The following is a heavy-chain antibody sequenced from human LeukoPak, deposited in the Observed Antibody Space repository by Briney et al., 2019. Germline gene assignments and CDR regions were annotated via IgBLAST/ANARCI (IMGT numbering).Heavy chain of an antibody. V-gene: IGHV3-48*03. CDR2: ISPSGSSK. Sequence: PGGSLRLSCAASGFTFSSYEMNWVRQAPGKGLEWGSYISPSGSSKYYADSVKGRYIISRDNAKNSLYLQMNNLRPEDTAVYYCARGGHCSDVICYSYNAFDIWGQGTMVTVSS. CDR1: GFTFSSYE. D-gene: IGHD2-15*01. J-gene: IGHJ3*02. CDR3: ARGGHCSDVICYSYNAFDI.